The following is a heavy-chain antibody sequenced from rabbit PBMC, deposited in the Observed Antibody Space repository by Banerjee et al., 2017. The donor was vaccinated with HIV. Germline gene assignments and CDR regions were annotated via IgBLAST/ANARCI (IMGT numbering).Heavy chain of an antibody. CDR2: IDAGYRGST. V-gene: IGHV1S45*01. CDR1: GFSFSSSYW. CDR3: ARDLAGVIGWNFNF. D-gene: IGHD4-1*01. J-gene: IGHJ4*01. Sequence: QEQLEESGGDLVKPEGSLTLTCTASGFSFSSSYWICWVRQAPGKGLEWIACIDAGYRGSTYYASWAKGRFTISKTSSTTVTLQMTSLTAADTATYFCARDLAGVIGWNFNFWGPGTLVTVS.